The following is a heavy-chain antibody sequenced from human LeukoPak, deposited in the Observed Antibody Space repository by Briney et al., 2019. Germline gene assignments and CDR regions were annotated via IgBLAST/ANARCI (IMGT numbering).Heavy chain of an antibody. Sequence: NAGGSLRLSCAASGFTFSSYSMNWVRQAPGKGLEWVSSISSSSSYIYYADSVKGRFTISRDNSKNTLYLQMNSLRAEDTAVYYCAKPVWMATGDLDYWGQGTLVTVSS. CDR3: AKPVWMATGDLDY. CDR1: GFTFSSYS. CDR2: ISSSSSYI. J-gene: IGHJ4*02. D-gene: IGHD5-24*01. V-gene: IGHV3-21*04.